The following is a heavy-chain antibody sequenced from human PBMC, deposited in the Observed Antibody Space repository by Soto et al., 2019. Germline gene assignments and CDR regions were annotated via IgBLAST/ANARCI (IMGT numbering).Heavy chain of an antibody. CDR3: ERGRWEVAPDC. V-gene: IGHV1-8*02. Sequence: QVQLVQSGAEVKKPGASVTVSCKASGYTFTSYDINWVRQATGQGFEWMGWMNANNGRTGYAQKFQGRVTMTRNTAINTAYMILSSLGSEDTAVYYCERGRWEVAPDCWGQGTLVTVSS. CDR1: GYTFTSYD. D-gene: IGHD1-26*01. J-gene: IGHJ4*02. CDR2: MNANNGRT.